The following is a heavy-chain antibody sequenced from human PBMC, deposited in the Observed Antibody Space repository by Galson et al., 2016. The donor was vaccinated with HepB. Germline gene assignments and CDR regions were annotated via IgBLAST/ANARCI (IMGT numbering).Heavy chain of an antibody. CDR1: GFIFRNHD. CDR3: AREVGQLGYWYFDL. Sequence: SLRLSCAASGFIFRNHDIHWVRQATGERLEWVSAVDIHGVPYSSDSVKGRFTVSRENSKNSLYLEMNSLGAGDTAIYYCAREVGQLGYWYFDLWGRGSLVTVSS. D-gene: IGHD5-24*01. V-gene: IGHV3-13*05. J-gene: IGHJ2*01. CDR2: VDIHGVP.